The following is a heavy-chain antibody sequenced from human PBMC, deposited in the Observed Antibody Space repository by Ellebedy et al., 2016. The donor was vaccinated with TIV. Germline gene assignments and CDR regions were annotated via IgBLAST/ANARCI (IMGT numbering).Heavy chain of an antibody. D-gene: IGHD5-12*01. CDR1: GGSISSYY. Sequence: MPSETLSLTCTVSGGSISSYYWSWIRQPPGKGLEWIGYIYYSGSTNYNPSLKSRVTISVDTSKNQFSLKLSPVTAADTAVYYCARGYSGYDLRFDYWGQGTLVTVSS. CDR3: ARGYSGYDLRFDY. J-gene: IGHJ4*02. V-gene: IGHV4-59*01. CDR2: IYYSGST.